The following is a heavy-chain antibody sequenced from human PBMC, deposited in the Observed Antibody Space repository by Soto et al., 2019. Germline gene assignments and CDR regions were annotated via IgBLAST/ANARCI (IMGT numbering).Heavy chain of an antibody. V-gene: IGHV3-23*01. CDR1: GFPFSGYA. CDR2: ITGGGVST. D-gene: IGHD6-19*01. Sequence: HPGGSLRLSCAASGFPFSGYAMNWVRQAPDKGLEWVSAITGGGVSTYYTDSVKGRFTISRDNSKNTLYLQMNSLRAEDTAVYYCAKAAAVAGRSYFYYGMDVWGQGTTVTVSS. CDR3: AKAAAVAGRSYFYYGMDV. J-gene: IGHJ6*02.